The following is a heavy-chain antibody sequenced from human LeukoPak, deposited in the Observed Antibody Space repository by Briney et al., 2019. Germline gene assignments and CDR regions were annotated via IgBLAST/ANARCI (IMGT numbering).Heavy chain of an antibody. D-gene: IGHD1-26*01. CDR1: GFTFSNHW. V-gene: IGHV3-7*03. CDR2: INQRGSEI. CDR3: AKDRASSWWYFDL. J-gene: IGHJ2*01. Sequence: PGGSLRLSCAASGFTFSNHWMTWVRQAPGKGLEWVANINQRGSEIYYVDSVRGRFTISRDNAKNSLYLQMNSLTTEDTAVYYCAKDRASSWWYFDLWGRGTLVTVSS.